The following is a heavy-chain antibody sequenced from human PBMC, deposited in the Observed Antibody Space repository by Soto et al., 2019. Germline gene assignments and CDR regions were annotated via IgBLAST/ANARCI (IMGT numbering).Heavy chain of an antibody. CDR2: IKQDGSEK. Sequence: GGSLRLSCAASGFTFSSYWMSWVRQAPGKGLEWVANIKQDGSEKYYVDSVKGRFTISRDNAKNSLYLQMNSLRAEDTAVYYCARCVYDILTGYYYGMDVWGQGTTVTVSS. CDR3: ARCVYDILTGYYYGMDV. J-gene: IGHJ6*02. CDR1: GFTFSSYW. D-gene: IGHD3-9*01. V-gene: IGHV3-7*01.